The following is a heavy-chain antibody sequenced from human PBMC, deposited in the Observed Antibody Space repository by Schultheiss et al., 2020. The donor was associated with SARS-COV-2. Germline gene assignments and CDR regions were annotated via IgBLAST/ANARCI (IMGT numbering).Heavy chain of an antibody. Sequence: SETLSLTCTVSGGSISNYDWSWIRQPPGKGLECIGYSFYSGSTNYNPSLKSRVTISVDTSKNQFSLKLSSVTAADTAVYYCARGGTAYYYGSGSYYNNWFDPWGQGTLVTVSS. V-gene: IGHV4-59*12. D-gene: IGHD3-10*01. CDR1: GGSISNYD. CDR2: SFYSGST. CDR3: ARGGTAYYYGSGSYYNNWFDP. J-gene: IGHJ5*02.